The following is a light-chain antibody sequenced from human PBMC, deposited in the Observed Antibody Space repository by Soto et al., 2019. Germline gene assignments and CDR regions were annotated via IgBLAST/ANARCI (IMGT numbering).Light chain of an antibody. CDR2: EVS. CDR3: SSYTSSSTLNYV. J-gene: IGLJ1*01. V-gene: IGLV2-14*01. Sequence: QSVLTQPASVSGSPGQSITISCTVTSSDIGNYNYVSWYQQHPGKAPKLMIYEVSNRPSGVSNRFSGSKSGNTASLTISGLQAEDEADYYCSSYTSSSTLNYVFGTGTKVTL. CDR1: SSDIGNYNY.